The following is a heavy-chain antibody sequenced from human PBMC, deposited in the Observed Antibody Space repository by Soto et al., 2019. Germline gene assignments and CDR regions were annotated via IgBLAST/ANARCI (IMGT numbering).Heavy chain of an antibody. V-gene: IGHV1-18*01. CDR3: ARFELVVPASPAAKYYYYMDV. J-gene: IGHJ6*03. Sequence: ASVKVSCKASGYTFTSYGISWVRQAPGQGLEWMGWISAYNGNTNYAQKLQGRVTMTTDTSTSTAYMELRSLRSDDTAVYYCARFELVVPASPAAKYYYYMDVWGKGTTVTVSS. CDR2: ISAYNGNT. D-gene: IGHD2-2*01. CDR1: GYTFTSYG.